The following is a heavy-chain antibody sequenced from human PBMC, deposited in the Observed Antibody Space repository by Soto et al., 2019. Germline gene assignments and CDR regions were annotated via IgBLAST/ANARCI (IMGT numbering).Heavy chain of an antibody. CDR3: AARG. Sequence: EVQLLESGGGLVQPGGSLRLSCATAGFTFSNYAMSWVRQAPGKGLEWVSGISTGAGNTYYADSVKGRFTISRDNSKNTLYLQMNSLRAEDTAVYYCAARGWGQGTLVTVSS. D-gene: IGHD3-10*01. V-gene: IGHV3-23*01. J-gene: IGHJ4*02. CDR2: ISTGAGNT. CDR1: GFTFSNYA.